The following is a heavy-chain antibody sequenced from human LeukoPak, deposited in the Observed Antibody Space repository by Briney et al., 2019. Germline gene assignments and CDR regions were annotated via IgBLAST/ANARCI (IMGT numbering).Heavy chain of an antibody. Sequence: SETLSLTCTVSGGSIRSSYYYWGWIRQPPGKGLEWIGSIYDSGSTNYNPSLKSRVTISVDTSKNQFSLKLSSVTAADTAVYYCARAPPGPFGVVIRKGTTCFDYWGQGTLVTVSS. CDR1: GGSIRSSYYY. J-gene: IGHJ4*02. V-gene: IGHV4-39*07. CDR3: ARAPPGPFGVVIRKGTTCFDY. D-gene: IGHD3-3*01. CDR2: IYDSGST.